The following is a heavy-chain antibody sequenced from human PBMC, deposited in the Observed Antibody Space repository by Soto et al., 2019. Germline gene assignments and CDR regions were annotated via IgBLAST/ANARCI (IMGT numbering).Heavy chain of an antibody. CDR2: INHSGST. CDR1: GGSFSGYY. V-gene: IGHV4-34*01. Sequence: PSETLSLTCAVYGGSFSGYYWSWIRQPPGKGLEWIGEINHSGSTNYNPSLKSRVTISVDTSKNQFSLKLSSVTAADTAVYYCASGPGGTGVLDPWGKGTRVTVS. CDR3: ASGPGGTGVLDP. D-gene: IGHD1-26*01. J-gene: IGHJ5*02.